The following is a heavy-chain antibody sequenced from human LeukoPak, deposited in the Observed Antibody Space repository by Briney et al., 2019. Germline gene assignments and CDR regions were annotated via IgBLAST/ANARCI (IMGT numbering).Heavy chain of an antibody. CDR3: ARDPIADY. Sequence: GRSLRLSCAASGFTFSSYAMHWVRQAPGKGLEWVAVISYDGSNKYYADSVKGRFTISRDNAKNSLYLQMNSLRAEDTAVYYCARDPIADYWGQGTLATVSS. CDR2: ISYDGSNK. CDR1: GFTFSSYA. J-gene: IGHJ4*02. D-gene: IGHD3-22*01. V-gene: IGHV3-30*07.